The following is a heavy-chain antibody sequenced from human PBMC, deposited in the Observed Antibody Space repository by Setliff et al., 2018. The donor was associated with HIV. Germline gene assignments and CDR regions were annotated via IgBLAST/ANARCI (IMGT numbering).Heavy chain of an antibody. Sequence: GGSLRLSCAASGFTFSNYGMHWVRQAPGKGLEWVAFIRYDGSDKYYADSLKGRVIISRDNSKNTLYLQMNDLRAEDTAVYYCAKGRGRCLSGGDCFYTFDSWGQGTLVTVSS. CDR3: AKGRGRCLSGGDCFYTFDS. J-gene: IGHJ4*02. CDR2: IRYDGSDK. V-gene: IGHV3-30*02. D-gene: IGHD2-21*02. CDR1: GFTFSNYG.